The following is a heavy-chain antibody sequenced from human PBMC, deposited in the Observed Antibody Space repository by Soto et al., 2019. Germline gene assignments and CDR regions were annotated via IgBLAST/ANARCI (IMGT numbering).Heavy chain of an antibody. Sequence: SVKVSCKASGYTFTGYYMHWVRQAPGQGLEWMVWINPNSGGPNYAQKVQGWVTMTRDTSISTAYIELSRLRSEDTAVYYCVAVRGSVYQNPYYYYGRDVWGQGTTVIVSS. V-gene: IGHV1-2*04. J-gene: IGHJ6*02. D-gene: IGHD3-3*01. CDR3: VAVRGSVYQNPYYYYGRDV. CDR1: GYTFTGYY. CDR2: INPNSGGP.